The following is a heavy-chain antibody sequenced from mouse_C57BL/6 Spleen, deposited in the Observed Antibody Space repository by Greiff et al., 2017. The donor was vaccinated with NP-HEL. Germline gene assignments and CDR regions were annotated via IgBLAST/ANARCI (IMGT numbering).Heavy chain of an antibody. Sequence: EVQLQQSGPELVKPGASVKIPCKASGYTFTDYNMDWVKQSHGKSLEWIGDINPNNGGTIYNQKFKGKATLTVDTSSSTAYMELRSLTSEDTAVYYVAREAPGSSHWYFDVWGTGTTVTVSS. CDR3: AREAPGSSHWYFDV. CDR1: GYTFTDYN. J-gene: IGHJ1*03. CDR2: INPNNGGT. V-gene: IGHV1-18*01. D-gene: IGHD1-1*01.